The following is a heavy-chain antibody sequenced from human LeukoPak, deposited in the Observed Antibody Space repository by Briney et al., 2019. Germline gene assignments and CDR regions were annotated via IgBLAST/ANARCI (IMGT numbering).Heavy chain of an antibody. J-gene: IGHJ4*02. Sequence: SETLSLTCAVYGGSFSGYYWSWIRQPPGKGLEWIGEINHTGSTNYNPSLKSRLTISVDTSKNQFSLKLSSVTAADTAVYYCARGTVALKFFDYWGQGTLVTVSS. CDR2: INHTGST. CDR3: ARGTVALKFFDY. V-gene: IGHV4-34*01. CDR1: GGSFSGYY. D-gene: IGHD2-15*01.